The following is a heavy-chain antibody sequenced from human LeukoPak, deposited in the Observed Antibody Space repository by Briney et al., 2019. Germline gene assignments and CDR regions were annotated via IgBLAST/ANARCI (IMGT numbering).Heavy chain of an antibody. CDR3: AKVSHYGGNSYYFDS. J-gene: IGHJ4*02. Sequence: GGSLRPFCAASGSTFSSYGTSWVRQAPGKGLEWVSSVSGSGGETHSTDSVKGRFTISRDNSKGTLYLQMSSLRAEDTAVYYCAKVSHYGGNSYYFDSWGQGTLVTVSS. CDR1: GSTFSSYG. CDR2: VSGSGGET. D-gene: IGHD4-23*01. V-gene: IGHV3-23*01.